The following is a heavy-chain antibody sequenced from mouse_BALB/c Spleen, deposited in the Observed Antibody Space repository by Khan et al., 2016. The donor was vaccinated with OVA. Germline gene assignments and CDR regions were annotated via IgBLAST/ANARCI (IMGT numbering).Heavy chain of an antibody. CDR2: IWSAGST. V-gene: IGHV2-2*02. Sequence: QVQLKESGPGLVQPSQSLSITCTVSGFSLPNYSVHWVRQSPGKGLEWLGVIWSAGSTDYHEAFISRLTISKDNSRSQVFFQMHNLQPNDTAIYYCARRGYDYGRGALFAYWGQGTLVTVSA. J-gene: IGHJ3*01. CDR3: ARRGYDYGRGALFAY. D-gene: IGHD2-4*01. CDR1: GFSLPNYS.